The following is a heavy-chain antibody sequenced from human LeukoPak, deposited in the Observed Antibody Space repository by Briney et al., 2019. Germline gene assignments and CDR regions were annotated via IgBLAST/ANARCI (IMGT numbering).Heavy chain of an antibody. CDR2: IKQDGSEK. J-gene: IGHJ3*02. D-gene: IGHD5-18*01. CDR3: ARGPAPTYVDTAMVHAFDI. Sequence: GGSLRLSCAASGFTFSSYWMSWVRQAPGKGLEWVANIKQDGSEKYYVDSVKGRFTISRDNAKNTLYLQMNSLRAEDTAVYYCARGPAPTYVDTAMVHAFDIWGQGTMVTVSS. V-gene: IGHV3-7*01. CDR1: GFTFSSYW.